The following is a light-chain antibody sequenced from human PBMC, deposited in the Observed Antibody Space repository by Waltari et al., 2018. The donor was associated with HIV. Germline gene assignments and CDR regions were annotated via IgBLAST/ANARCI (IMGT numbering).Light chain of an antibody. CDR2: ANN. CDR3: QSYDNSLRVSYV. Sequence: QSVLTQPPSVSGAPGQRVTISCTGSSSNIGAYDVHWYQQLPGRAPKLLIYANNTRPSGAPDRVSGSKSGTAASLAIAGLQIEDEGDYFCQSYDNSLRVSYVFSAGTRVTVL. CDR1: SSNIGAYD. V-gene: IGLV1-40*01. J-gene: IGLJ1*01.